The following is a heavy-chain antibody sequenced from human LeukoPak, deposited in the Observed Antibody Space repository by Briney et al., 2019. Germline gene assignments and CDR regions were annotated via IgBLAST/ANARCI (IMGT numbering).Heavy chain of an antibody. CDR1: GFTFSSYW. Sequence: GGSLRLSCAASGFTFSSYWMHWVRQAPGKGLVWVSRINSDGSSTSYADSVKGRFTISRDNAKNTLYLQMNSLRAEDTAVYYCARGIAVAGGRVDYWGQGTLVTVSS. D-gene: IGHD6-19*01. V-gene: IGHV3-74*01. J-gene: IGHJ4*02. CDR3: ARGIAVAGGRVDY. CDR2: INSDGSST.